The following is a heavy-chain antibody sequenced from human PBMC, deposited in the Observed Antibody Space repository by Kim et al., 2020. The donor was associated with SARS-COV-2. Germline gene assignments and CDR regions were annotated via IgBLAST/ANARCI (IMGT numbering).Heavy chain of an antibody. CDR1: GFTFSSYS. J-gene: IGHJ6*02. CDR2: ISSSSSYI. V-gene: IGHV3-21*01. CDR3: ARVFEDIVVVVAATGYYYYYGMDV. Sequence: GGSLRLSCAASGFTFSSYSMNWVRQAPGKGLEWVSSISSSSSYIYYADSVKGRFTISRDNAKNSLYLQMNSLRAEDTAVYYCARVFEDIVVVVAATGYYYYYGMDVWGQGTTVTVSS. D-gene: IGHD2-15*01.